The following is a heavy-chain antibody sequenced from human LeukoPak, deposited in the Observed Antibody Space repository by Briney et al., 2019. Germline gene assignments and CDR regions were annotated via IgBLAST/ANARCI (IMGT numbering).Heavy chain of an antibody. V-gene: IGHV3-53*01. CDR3: ARDRRHYYGSGSYYNPGGWFDP. CDR1: GFTFSSYA. CDR2: IYSGGST. D-gene: IGHD3-10*01. Sequence: HPGGSLRLSCAASGFTFSSYAMSWVRQAPGKGREGVSVIYSGGSTHYADSVKGRFTISRDNSKNTLYLQMNSLRAEDTAVYYCARDRRHYYGSGSYYNPGGWFDPWGQGTLVTVSS. J-gene: IGHJ5*02.